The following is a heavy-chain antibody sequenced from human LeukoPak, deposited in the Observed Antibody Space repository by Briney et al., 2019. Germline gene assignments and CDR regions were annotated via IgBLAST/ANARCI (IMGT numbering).Heavy chain of an antibody. V-gene: IGHV4-59*01. CDR1: GHSINTYY. J-gene: IGHJ6*03. D-gene: IGHD2-2*01. Sequence: SETLSLTCSVSGHSINTYYWSWIRQPPGEAPEWIGYIYSSESTAYSPSLKSRVTMSVDTSKNQFSLRLSSVTAADTAVYYCARWFCISGTCYYMDVWGKGTAVTVSS. CDR3: ARWFCISGTCYYMDV. CDR2: IYSSEST.